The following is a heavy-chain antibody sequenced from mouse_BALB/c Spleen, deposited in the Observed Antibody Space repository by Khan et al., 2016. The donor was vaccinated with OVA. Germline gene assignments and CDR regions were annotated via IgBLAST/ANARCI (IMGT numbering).Heavy chain of an antibody. J-gene: IGHJ3*01. CDR2: INPCNDYT. Sequence: VQLQQSGAELARPGASVKMSCKTSGYTFTTYTLHWVKQRPGRSLEWIGYINPCNDYTNYNQKFKDKSTLTADKSSSTAYMQLSSLTSEDSAVSYWESAGQLGLRGGFTYWGQGTLVTVSA. D-gene: IGHD3-2*01. CDR1: GYTFTTYT. V-gene: IGHV1-4*01. CDR3: ESAGQLGLRGGFTY.